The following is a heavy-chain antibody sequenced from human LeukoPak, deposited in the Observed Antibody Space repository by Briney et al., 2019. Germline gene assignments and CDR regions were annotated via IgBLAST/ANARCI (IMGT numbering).Heavy chain of an antibody. CDR1: GDSVSSNSAA. D-gene: IGHD3-3*01. J-gene: IGHJ6*03. Sequence: SQTLSLTCVISGDSVSSNSAAWNWIRQSPSRGLEWLGRTYYRSKWYNDYAVSVKSRITINPDTSKNQFSLQLNSVTPEDTAVYYCARDLPIFGVVYYYYYYMDVWGKGTTVTVSS. CDR3: ARDLPIFGVVYYYYYYMDV. V-gene: IGHV6-1*01. CDR2: TYYRSKWYN.